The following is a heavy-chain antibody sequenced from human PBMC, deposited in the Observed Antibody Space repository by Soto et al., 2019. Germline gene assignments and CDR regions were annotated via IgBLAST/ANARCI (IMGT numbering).Heavy chain of an antibody. CDR3: TGCSVGSCLYNWFDP. V-gene: IGHV3-49*05. CDR2: IRSKAYGGTT. J-gene: IGHJ5*02. D-gene: IGHD2-15*01. CDR1: GFTFGDYA. Sequence: EVQLMESGGGLVKPGRSLRLSCTASGFTFGDYAMSWFRQAPGKGLEWVGFIRSKAYGGTTEYAASVKGRFTISRDDSKSIAYLQMTSLKTEDTAVYYCTGCSVGSCLYNWFDPWGQGTLVTVSS.